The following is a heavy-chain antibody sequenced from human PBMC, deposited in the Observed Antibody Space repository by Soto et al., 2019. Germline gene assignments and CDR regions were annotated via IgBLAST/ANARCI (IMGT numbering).Heavy chain of an antibody. CDR3: ASGGDCSGGFCKRCCQR. V-gene: IGHV4-4*02. J-gene: IGHJ1*01. D-gene: IGHD2-15*01. Sequence: SETLSLTCAVSGDSISSSNWWRWVRQPPGKGLEWIGEIYHSGGTNYNPSLKSRVTISVDKSKNQFSLNLSSVTAADTAVYYCASGGDCSGGFCKRCCQRWGQGTLVSVSS. CDR1: GDSISSSNW. CDR2: IYHSGGT.